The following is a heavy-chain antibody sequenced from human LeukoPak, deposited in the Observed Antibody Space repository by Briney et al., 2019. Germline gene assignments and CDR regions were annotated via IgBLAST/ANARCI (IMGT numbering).Heavy chain of an antibody. CDR2: ISGSGHRT. J-gene: IGHJ6*03. Sequence: GGSLRLSCAASGFTFSSYGVSWVRQAPGKGLEWVSGISGSGHRTYYADSVKGRFTISRDNSKSTLYLQMNSLRAEDTGVYYCAKNGYWYSSSWTYYYYYYMDVWGKGTTVTISS. V-gene: IGHV3-23*01. CDR1: GFTFSSYG. D-gene: IGHD6-13*01. CDR3: AKNGYWYSSSWTYYYYYYMDV.